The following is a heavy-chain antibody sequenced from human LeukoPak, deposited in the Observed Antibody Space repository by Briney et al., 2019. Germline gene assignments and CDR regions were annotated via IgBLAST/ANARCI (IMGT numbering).Heavy chain of an antibody. J-gene: IGHJ4*02. CDR2: ISSSSSTI. D-gene: IGHD6-13*01. CDR1: GFTFSGYS. V-gene: IGHV3-48*04. Sequence: TGGSLRLSCAASGFTFSGYSMNWVRQAPGKGLEWVSYISSSSSTIYYADSAKGRFTISRDSAKNSLYLQMNSLRAEDTAVYYCARVGAAANDYWGQGTLVTVSS. CDR3: ARVGAAANDY.